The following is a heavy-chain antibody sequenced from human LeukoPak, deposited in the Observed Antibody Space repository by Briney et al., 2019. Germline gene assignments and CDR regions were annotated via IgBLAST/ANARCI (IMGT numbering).Heavy chain of an antibody. V-gene: IGHV1-2*02. CDR1: GYTFTDYY. CDR2: LNPNSGDT. J-gene: IGHJ4*02. Sequence: ASVEVSCKASGYTFTDYYMHWVRQAPGQGLEWMGWLNPNSGDTNYAQKFQGRVSMTRDTSISTAYMDLSDLRSDDTAVYYCARMSGYYDYWGQGTLVTVSS. CDR3: ARMSGYYDY.